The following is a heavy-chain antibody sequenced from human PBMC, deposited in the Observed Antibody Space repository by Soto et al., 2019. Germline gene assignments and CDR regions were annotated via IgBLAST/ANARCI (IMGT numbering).Heavy chain of an antibody. J-gene: IGHJ4*02. Sequence: QVQLAQTGAEVKKPGASAKVSCRASGYSFSNFDVSWVRQAPGQGLERMGWISSDNVDADPAQDFQGRLTLTIDRSTSSAYMALKTLRSDDTAVYFCAFGSVSFEFWGQGTQVTVSS. D-gene: IGHD3-16*01. CDR2: ISSDNVDA. CDR1: GYSFSNFD. CDR3: AFGSVSFEF. V-gene: IGHV1-18*01.